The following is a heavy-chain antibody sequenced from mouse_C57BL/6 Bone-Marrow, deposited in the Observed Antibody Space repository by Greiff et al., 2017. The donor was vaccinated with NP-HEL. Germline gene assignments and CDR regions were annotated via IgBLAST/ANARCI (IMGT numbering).Heavy chain of an antibody. Sequence: VKLVESGAELVKPGASVKLSCKASGYTFTSYWMQWVKQRPGQGLEWIGEIDPSDSYTNYNQKFKGKATLTVDTSSSTAYMQLSSLTSEDSAVYYCARMGYFDYWGQGTTLTVSS. V-gene: IGHV1-50*01. CDR1: GYTFTSYW. CDR2: IDPSDSYT. J-gene: IGHJ2*01. CDR3: ARMGYFDY.